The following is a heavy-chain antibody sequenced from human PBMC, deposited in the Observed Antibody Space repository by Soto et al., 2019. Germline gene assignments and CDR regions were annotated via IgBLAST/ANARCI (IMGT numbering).Heavy chain of an antibody. V-gene: IGHV1-69*13. J-gene: IGHJ6*02. CDR1: GGTFSSYA. CDR3: ARPSLTYYYGSGSSEYYYGMDV. CDR2: IIPIFGTA. D-gene: IGHD3-10*01. Sequence: ASVKVSCKASGGTFSSYAISWVRQAPGQGLEWMGGIIPIFGTANYAQKFQGRVTITADESTSTAYMERSSLSSEDTAVYYCARPSLTYYYGSGSSEYYYGMDVWGQGTTVTVSS.